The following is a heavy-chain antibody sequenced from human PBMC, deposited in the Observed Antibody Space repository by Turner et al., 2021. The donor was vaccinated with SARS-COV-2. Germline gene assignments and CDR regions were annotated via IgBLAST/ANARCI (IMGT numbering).Heavy chain of an antibody. V-gene: IGHV3-23*01. CDR2: KNGGGGST. J-gene: IGHJ4*02. Sequence: EVQLLESGGGLVQPGTSLRLSCAASGFTFSSYAMSWVREAAGGGLGWVSAKNGGGGSTYDAAAVKGRFTISRNNYKKTLYQKMNRLRAEDTAVYYGAQAGLEISSHFDYWGQGNLVTVSS. CDR1: GFTFSSYA. CDR3: AQAGLEISSHFDY. D-gene: IGHD3-3*01.